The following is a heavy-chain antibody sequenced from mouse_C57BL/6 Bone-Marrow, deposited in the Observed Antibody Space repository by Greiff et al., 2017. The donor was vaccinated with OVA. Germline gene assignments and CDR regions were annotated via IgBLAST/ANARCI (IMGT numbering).Heavy chain of an antibody. CDR2: IDPSDSET. Sequence: QVQLQQPGAELVRPGSSVNLSCKASGYTFTSYWMHWVKQRPIQGLEWIGNIDPSDSETHYNQKFKDKATLTVDKSSSTAYMQLSSLTSEDSAVYYCARGGNWDWFAYWGQGTLVTVSA. V-gene: IGHV1-52*01. D-gene: IGHD4-1*02. CDR3: ARGGNWDWFAY. CDR1: GYTFTSYW. J-gene: IGHJ3*01.